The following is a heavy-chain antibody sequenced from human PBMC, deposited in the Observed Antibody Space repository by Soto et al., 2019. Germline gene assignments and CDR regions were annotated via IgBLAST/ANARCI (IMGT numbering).Heavy chain of an antibody. CDR1: GFTFGDYA. J-gene: IGHJ4*02. CDR3: TMGSDTYPVAYSYGLGADY. V-gene: IGHV3-49*03. CDR2: IRSKAYGGTP. Sequence: GGSLRLSCTASGFTFGDYAMSWFRQAPGKGLEWVGFIRSKAYGGTPEYAASVKGRFTISRDDSKSIAYLQMNSLKTEDTAVYYCTMGSDTYPVAYSYGLGADYWGQGTLVTVSS. D-gene: IGHD5-18*01.